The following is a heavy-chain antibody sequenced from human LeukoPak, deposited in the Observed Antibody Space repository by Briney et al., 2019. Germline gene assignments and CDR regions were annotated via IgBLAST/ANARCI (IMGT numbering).Heavy chain of an antibody. CDR1: GFTFSSYG. J-gene: IGHJ4*02. D-gene: IGHD3-22*01. Sequence: HPGGSLRLSCAASGFTFSSYGMHWVRQAPGKGLEWVAVISYGGSNKYYADSVKGRFTISRDNSKNTLYLQMNSLRAEDTAVYYCAKAPLSPPYYYDSSGYYPDWGQGTLVTVSS. V-gene: IGHV3-30*18. CDR2: ISYGGSNK. CDR3: AKAPLSPPYYYDSSGYYPD.